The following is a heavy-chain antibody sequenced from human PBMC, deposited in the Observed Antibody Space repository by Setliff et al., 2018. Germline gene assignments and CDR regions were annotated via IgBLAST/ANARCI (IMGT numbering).Heavy chain of an antibody. V-gene: IGHV3-15*01. J-gene: IGHJ6*03. CDR1: GFTFSNAW. D-gene: IGHD3-22*01. CDR2: IKSKTDGGTT. CDR3: TTSAPYYYDSSGYYMDV. Sequence: GGSLRLSCAASGFTFSNAWMSWVRQAPGKGLEWVGRIKSKTDGGTTDYAAPVKGRFTISRDDSKNTLYLQMNSLKTEDTAVYYCTTSAPYYYDSSGYYMDVWGKGTTVTVSS.